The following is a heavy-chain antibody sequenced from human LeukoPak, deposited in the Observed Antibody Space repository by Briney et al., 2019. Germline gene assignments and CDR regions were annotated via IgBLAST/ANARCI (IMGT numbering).Heavy chain of an antibody. CDR3: ARIDRAAAGNFDY. CDR1: GFPFSRYW. CDR2: VNQDGSTK. D-gene: IGHD6-13*01. V-gene: IGHV3-7*05. J-gene: IGHJ4*02. Sequence: GGSLRLSCAASGFPFSRYWLSWVRQAPGKGLEWVANVNQDGSTKYHVDSVKGRFTISRDNAKNSLYLQMNSLRVEDTAIYYCARIDRAAAGNFDYWGQGTLVTVSS.